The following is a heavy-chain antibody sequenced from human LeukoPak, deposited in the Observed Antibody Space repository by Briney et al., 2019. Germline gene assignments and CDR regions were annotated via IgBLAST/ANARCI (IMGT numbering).Heavy chain of an antibody. Sequence: GGPLRLSCAASGFTFSSYWMSWVRQAPGKGLEWVANIKQDGSEKYYVDSVKGRFTISRDNAKNSLYLQMNSLRAEDTAVYYCARVPHSGYGLYYFDYWGQGTLVTVSS. CDR3: ARVPHSGYGLYYFDY. J-gene: IGHJ4*02. CDR2: IKQDGSEK. CDR1: GFTFSSYW. D-gene: IGHD5-12*01. V-gene: IGHV3-7*01.